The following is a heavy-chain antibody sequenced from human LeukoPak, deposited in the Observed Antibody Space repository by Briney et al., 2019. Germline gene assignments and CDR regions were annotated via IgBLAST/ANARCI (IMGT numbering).Heavy chain of an antibody. CDR3: ARAPLWDYYYYMDV. V-gene: IGHV1-2*02. D-gene: IGHD2-21*01. Sequence: GASVKVSCKASGYSFTGNYMHWVRQAPGQGLEWMGWINPNSGGTNYAQKFQGRVTMTRDTSISTAYMELSRLRSDDTAVYYCARAPLWDYYYYMDVWGKGTTVTVSS. J-gene: IGHJ6*03. CDR1: GYSFTGNY. CDR2: INPNSGGT.